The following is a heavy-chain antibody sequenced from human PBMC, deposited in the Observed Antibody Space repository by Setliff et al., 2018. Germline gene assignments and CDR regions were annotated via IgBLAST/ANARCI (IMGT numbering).Heavy chain of an antibody. V-gene: IGHV5-51*01. D-gene: IGHD5-12*01. J-gene: IGHJ4*02. Sequence: GESLKISCKGSGYRFTTYWIGWVRQMPGKGLEWMGVIYPGDSDTRYSPSFKGQVTVSADKSISTAYLQWRSLKASDIAMYYCARVGYNSFFDYWGQGTLVTVSS. CDR1: GYRFTTYW. CDR2: IYPGDSDT. CDR3: ARVGYNSFFDY.